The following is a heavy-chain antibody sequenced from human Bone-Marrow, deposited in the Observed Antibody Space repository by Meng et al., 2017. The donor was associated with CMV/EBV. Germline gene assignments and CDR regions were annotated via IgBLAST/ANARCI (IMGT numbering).Heavy chain of an antibody. D-gene: IGHD4-11*01. CDR1: GGSISSYY. CDR3: ARAPVTTSGGWFDP. J-gene: IGHJ5*02. Sequence: TVSGGSISSYYWSWIRQPAGKGLEWIGYIYHSGSTYYNPSLKSRVTISVDRSKNQFSLKLSSMTAADTAVYYCARAPVTTSGGWFDPWGQGTLVTVSS. CDR2: IYHSGST. V-gene: IGHV4-59*12.